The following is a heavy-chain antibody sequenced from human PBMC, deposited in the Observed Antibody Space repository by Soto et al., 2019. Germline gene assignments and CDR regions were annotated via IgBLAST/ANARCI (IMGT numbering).Heavy chain of an antibody. D-gene: IGHD6-13*01. V-gene: IGHV1-3*01. J-gene: IGHJ4*02. Sequence: QVQLVQSGAEVKKPGASVKVPCKASEYTFTNYAVHWVRQAPGQRLEWMGWINAGNGNTKYSQKFQGRVTITRDTSASTVYMELSSLTFEDTAVYYCARSRAVAGSYFFDYWGQGTLVTVSS. CDR1: EYTFTNYA. CDR2: INAGNGNT. CDR3: ARSRAVAGSYFFDY.